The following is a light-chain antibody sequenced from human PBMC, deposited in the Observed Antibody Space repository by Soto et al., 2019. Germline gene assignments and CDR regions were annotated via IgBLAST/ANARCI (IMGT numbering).Light chain of an antibody. V-gene: IGLV2-14*03. J-gene: IGLJ1*01. Sequence: QSVLTQPASVSGSPGQSIALSCTGTSSDGGNHNFVSWYQQHPGKAPKLIIYDVSNRPSGVSDRFFGSKSGNTASLTISGLQAEDEADYYCSSFTTTNTYVFGTGTKVTVL. CDR3: SSFTTTNTYV. CDR2: DVS. CDR1: SSDGGNHNF.